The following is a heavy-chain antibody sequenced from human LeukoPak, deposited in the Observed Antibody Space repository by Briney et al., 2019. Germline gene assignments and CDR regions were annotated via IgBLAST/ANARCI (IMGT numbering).Heavy chain of an antibody. D-gene: IGHD2-15*01. J-gene: IGHJ4*02. CDR3: ARADCSGGSCHFDF. CDR1: GDIVSSNNAA. V-gene: IGHV6-1*01. CDR2: TYYRSKWYN. Sequence: SQTLSLTCAISGDIVSSNNAAWNWIRQSPSRGLEWLGRTYYRSKWYNGYAVFVKSRITINPDTSKNQFSLQLNSVTPEDTAVYYCARADCSGGSCHFDFWGQGTLVTVSS.